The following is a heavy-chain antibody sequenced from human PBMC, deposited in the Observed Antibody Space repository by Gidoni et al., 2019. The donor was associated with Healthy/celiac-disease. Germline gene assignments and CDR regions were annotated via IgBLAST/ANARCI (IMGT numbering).Heavy chain of an antibody. J-gene: IGHJ6*02. V-gene: IGHV3-53*01. CDR3: ARGGEKGYCTKGVCFFALPMDV. CDR2: MYSGGST. D-gene: IGHD2-8*01. Sequence: EVQLVEYGGGLIQPGGSLRLSCADSGFTVSTTSMRWVRQAPGKGLEWVSVMYSGGSTDYADSVKGRFTISRENSKNTLYRQMNSLRAEDTAVYYCARGGEKGYCTKGVCFFALPMDVWGQGTTVTVSS. CDR1: GFTVSTTS.